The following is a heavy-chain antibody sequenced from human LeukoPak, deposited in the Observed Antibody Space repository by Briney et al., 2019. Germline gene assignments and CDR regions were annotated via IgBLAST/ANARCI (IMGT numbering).Heavy chain of an antibody. J-gene: IGHJ5*02. CDR1: GVTFSSYW. CDR3: ASLSSSWYESSRFDP. Sequence: GGSLRLSCAASGVTFSSYWMSWVRQPPGKGLEWVANIKQDGSEKYYVDSVKGRFTISRDNAKNSLYLQMNSLRAEDTAVYYCASLSSSWYESSRFDPWGQGTLATVSS. V-gene: IGHV3-7*01. CDR2: IKQDGSEK. D-gene: IGHD6-13*01.